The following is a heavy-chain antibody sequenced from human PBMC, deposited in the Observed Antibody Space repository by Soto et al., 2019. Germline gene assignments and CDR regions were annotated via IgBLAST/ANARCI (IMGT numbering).Heavy chain of an antibody. V-gene: IGHV3-30*02. J-gene: IGHJ4*02. CDR1: GFTFSTYG. CDR3: ARGLDYDSSGYYLDF. D-gene: IGHD3-22*01. Sequence: GGSLRLSCAASGFTFSTYGMHWVRQAPGKGLEWVAFIQYHGINKDYADSVRGRFTISRDNSRNTLYLQMNSLRAEDTAVYYCARGLDYDSSGYYLDFWGQGALVTVSS. CDR2: IQYHGINK.